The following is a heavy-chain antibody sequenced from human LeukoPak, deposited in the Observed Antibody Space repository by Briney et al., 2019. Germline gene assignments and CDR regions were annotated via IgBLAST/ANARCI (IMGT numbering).Heavy chain of an antibody. J-gene: IGHJ5*02. CDR3: AAAGTAAAGTEFDP. CDR1: GFTFTSSA. Sequence: SVKVSCKASGFTFTSSAVQWVRQARGQRLEWIGWIVVGSGNTNYAQKFQEGVTITRDMSTSTAYMELSSLRSEDTAVYYCAAAGTAAAGTEFDPWGQGTLVTVSS. D-gene: IGHD6-13*01. CDR2: IVVGSGNT. V-gene: IGHV1-58*01.